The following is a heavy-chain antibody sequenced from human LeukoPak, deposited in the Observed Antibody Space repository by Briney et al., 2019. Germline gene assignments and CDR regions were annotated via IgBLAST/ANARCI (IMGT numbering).Heavy chain of an antibody. D-gene: IGHD1-26*01. CDR2: IRDKANSYTT. J-gene: IGHJ4*02. Sequence: GGSLRLSCAASGFTFSDHSMDWVRQAPGKGLEWVGRIRDKANSYTTEYAASGKGGFTISRNDTENSLYQQLNSLKTEETAMYYCARGPHDGGYSGDPPDYWGQGTLVTVSS. CDR1: GFTFSDHS. V-gene: IGHV3-72*01. CDR3: ARGPHDGGYSGDPPDY.